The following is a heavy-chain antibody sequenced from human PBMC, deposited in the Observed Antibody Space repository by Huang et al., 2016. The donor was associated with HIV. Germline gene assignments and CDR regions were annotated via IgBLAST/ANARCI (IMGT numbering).Heavy chain of an antibody. D-gene: IGHD3-9*01. V-gene: IGHV1-24*01. Sequence: QVQLVQSRAEVKKPGASVKVSCKVSEYTLTELSIHWVRQPPGKGLEWMGGFEPESGETIYAQKCQVRVTMTEDTSTETAFMELSGLRPEDTAVYYCATGFDVFFDFWGQGTLVTVSS. CDR2: FEPESGET. CDR3: ATGFDVFFDF. CDR1: EYTLTELS. J-gene: IGHJ4*02.